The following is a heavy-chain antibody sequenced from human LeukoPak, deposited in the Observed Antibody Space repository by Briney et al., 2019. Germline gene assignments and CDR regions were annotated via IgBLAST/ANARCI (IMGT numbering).Heavy chain of an antibody. V-gene: IGHV3-30-3*01. CDR2: ISYDGSNK. Sequence: GGSLRLSCAASGFTFSSYAMHWVRQAPGEGLEWVAVISYDGSNKYYADSVKGRFTISRDNSKNTLYLQMNSLRAEDTAVYYCARDPLFESSGLHFDYWGQGTLVTVSS. CDR1: GFTFSSYA. CDR3: ARDPLFESSGLHFDY. J-gene: IGHJ4*02. D-gene: IGHD6-25*01.